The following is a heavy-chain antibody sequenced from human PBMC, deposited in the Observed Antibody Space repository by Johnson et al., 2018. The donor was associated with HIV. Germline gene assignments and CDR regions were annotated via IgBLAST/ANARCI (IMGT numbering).Heavy chain of an antibody. V-gene: IGHV3-30*04. CDR3: ATRKDILTGYDAFDI. D-gene: IGHD3-9*01. Sequence: QVQVVESGGGVVQPGRSLRLSCAASRFTFSSYAMHWVRQAPGKGLEWVAVISYDGSKKYYADSVKGRFTISRDNSKNTLYLQMNSLRPEDTALYYCATRKDILTGYDAFDIWGQGTMVTVSS. CDR1: RFTFSSYA. J-gene: IGHJ3*02. CDR2: ISYDGSKK.